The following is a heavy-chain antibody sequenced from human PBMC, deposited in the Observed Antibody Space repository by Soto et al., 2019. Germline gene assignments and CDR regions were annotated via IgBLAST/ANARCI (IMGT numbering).Heavy chain of an antibody. CDR1: GGTFSSYA. CDR2: IIPIFGTA. J-gene: IGHJ4*02. CDR3: ARGSGYYYGSGSYDGEFDY. Sequence: QVQLVQSGAEVKKPGSSVKVSCKASGGTFSSYAISWVRQAPGQGLEWMGGIIPIFGTANYAQKFQGRVTITADESTSTAYMELSSLRSEDTAVYYCARGSGYYYGSGSYDGEFDYWGQGTLVTVSS. V-gene: IGHV1-69*01. D-gene: IGHD3-10*01.